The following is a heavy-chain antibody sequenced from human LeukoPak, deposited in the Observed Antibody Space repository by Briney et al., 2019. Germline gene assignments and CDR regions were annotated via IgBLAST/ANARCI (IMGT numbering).Heavy chain of an antibody. CDR1: GGTFSSYA. D-gene: IGHD1-26*01. V-gene: IGHV1-69*04. Sequence: ASVKVSCKASGGTFSSYAISWVRQAPGQGLEWMGRIIPILGIANYAQKFQGRVTITADKSTSTAYMELSSLRSGDTAVYYCARSLSGSYVFPYYFDYWGQGTLVTVSS. CDR3: ARSLSGSYVFPYYFDY. J-gene: IGHJ4*02. CDR2: IIPILGIA.